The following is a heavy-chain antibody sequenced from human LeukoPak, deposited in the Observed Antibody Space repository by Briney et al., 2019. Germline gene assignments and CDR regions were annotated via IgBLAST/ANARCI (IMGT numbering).Heavy chain of an antibody. CDR2: ISDPHSGSET. V-gene: IGHV3-23*01. D-gene: IGHD1-26*01. CDR1: GFTFSSYS. CDR3: AKQVGINVFDY. J-gene: IGHJ4*02. Sequence: SGGSLRLSCAASGFTFSSYSMNWVRQALGQGLEWVSTISDPHSGSETHYADSVKGRFTISRDDSQNTLYLQMDSLRAEDTALYYCAKQVGINVFDYWGQGTLVTVSS.